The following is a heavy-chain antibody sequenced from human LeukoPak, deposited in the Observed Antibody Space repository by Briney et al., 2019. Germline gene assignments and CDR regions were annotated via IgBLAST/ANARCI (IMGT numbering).Heavy chain of an antibody. J-gene: IGHJ6*02. CDR2: IYTSGST. Sequence: SETLSLTCTVSGGSISSYYWSWIRQPPGKGLEWIGYIYTSGSTNYNPSLKSRVTISVDTSKNQFSLKLSSVTAADTAVYYCARGSSFYYYYGMDVWGQGTTVTVSS. V-gene: IGHV4-4*09. D-gene: IGHD2-15*01. CDR1: GGSISSYY. CDR3: ARGSSFYYYYGMDV.